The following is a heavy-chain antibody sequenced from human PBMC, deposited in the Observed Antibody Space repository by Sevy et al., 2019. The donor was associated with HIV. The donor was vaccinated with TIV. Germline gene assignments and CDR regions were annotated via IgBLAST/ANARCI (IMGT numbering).Heavy chain of an antibody. V-gene: IGHV3-15*01. CDR1: GLSFTSAW. CDR3: TTTLSTAHYMVV. J-gene: IGHJ6*02. D-gene: IGHD2-2*01. Sequence: GGSLRLSCAASGLSFTSAWMSWVRQAPGKGLEWVGRIKSKTDGERTDYPAPVRGRFTILRDDSKNTLYLQMNSLETEDTAVYYCTTTLSTAHYMVVWGQGTTVTVSS. CDR2: IKSKTDGERT.